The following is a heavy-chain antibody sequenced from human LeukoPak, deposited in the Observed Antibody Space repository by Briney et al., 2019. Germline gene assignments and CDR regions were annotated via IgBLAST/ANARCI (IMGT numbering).Heavy chain of an antibody. Sequence: PGGSLRLSCAASGFTFSSYAMSWVRQAPGKSLEWVSGIGGSGSRTYYADSVKGRFTISRDNSKNTLFLQIDSLRAEDTAVYYCARAQGGSSIAARYAFDIWGQGTMVTVSS. CDR3: ARAQGGSSIAARYAFDI. D-gene: IGHD6-6*01. V-gene: IGHV3-23*01. CDR1: GFTFSSYA. CDR2: IGGSGSRT. J-gene: IGHJ3*02.